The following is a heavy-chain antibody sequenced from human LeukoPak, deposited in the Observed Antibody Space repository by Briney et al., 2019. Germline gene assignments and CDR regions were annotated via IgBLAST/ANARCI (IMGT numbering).Heavy chain of an antibody. Sequence: GGSLRLSCAASGFTFTNYGMHWVRQAPGKGLEWVAFIRYDGSYKYYADSVKGRFTISRDNSKNTLYLQMNSLRAEDTAVYYCAKTTVTNHWFDPWGQGTLVTVSS. CDR1: GFTFTNYG. D-gene: IGHD4-17*01. CDR3: AKTTVTNHWFDP. J-gene: IGHJ5*02. V-gene: IGHV3-30*02. CDR2: IRYDGSYK.